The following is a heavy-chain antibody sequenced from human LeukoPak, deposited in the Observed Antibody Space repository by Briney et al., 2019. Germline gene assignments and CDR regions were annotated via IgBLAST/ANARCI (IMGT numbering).Heavy chain of an antibody. J-gene: IGHJ5*02. CDR1: GFTFGSYS. D-gene: IGHD3-3*01. CDR2: IGHTGSVT. CDR3: AKSLGVVNWFDP. Sequence: GGSLRLSCTGSGFTFGSYSMNWVRHAPGKGLEWVSYIGHTGSVTDYADSVKGRFTVSRDNAKNSLYLQMNSLRAEDTALYYCAKSLGVVNWFDPWGQGTLVTVSS. V-gene: IGHV3-21*04.